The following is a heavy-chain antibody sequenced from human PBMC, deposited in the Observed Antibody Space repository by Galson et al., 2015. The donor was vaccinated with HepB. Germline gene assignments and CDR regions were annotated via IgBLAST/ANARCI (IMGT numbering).Heavy chain of an antibody. CDR1: GFTFSSYS. J-gene: IGHJ4*02. CDR2: IGGGGNNI. CDR3: ARDHNWAFDY. D-gene: IGHD1-20*01. Sequence: SLRLSCAASGFTFSSYSMNWVRQAPGKGLEWVSYIGGGGNNIEYADSVKGRFTTSRDSAKNSLYLQMSSLRAEDTAIYYCARDHNWAFDYWGQGTLVTVSS. V-gene: IGHV3-48*01.